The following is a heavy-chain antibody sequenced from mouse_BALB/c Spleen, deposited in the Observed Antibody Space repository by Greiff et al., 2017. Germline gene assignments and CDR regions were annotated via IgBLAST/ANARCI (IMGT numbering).Heavy chain of an antibody. CDR3: ARCPSTMITVFAY. D-gene: IGHD2-4*01. Sequence: EVKLMESGPSLVKPSQTLSLTCSVTGDSITSGYWNWIRKFPGNKLEYMGYISYSGSTYYNPSLKSRISITRDTSKNQYYLQLNSVTTEDTATYYCARCPSTMITVFAYWGQGTLVTVSA. V-gene: IGHV3-8*02. CDR2: ISYSGST. CDR1: GDSITSGY. J-gene: IGHJ3*01.